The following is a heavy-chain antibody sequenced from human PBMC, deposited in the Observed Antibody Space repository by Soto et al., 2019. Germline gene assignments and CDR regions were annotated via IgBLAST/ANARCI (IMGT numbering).Heavy chain of an antibody. J-gene: IGHJ5*02. CDR1: GGSISSTNYY. Sequence: QLQLQEWGPGLVKPSETLSLTCAVSGGSISSTNYYWGWVRQSPGKGREGVGSVDYNGVTYYNPSLESRGGVSVDTSKNQFSLKLMFGTAADTAVYYCARARYIWTHGFMRGRFDPWGQGTLVTVS. D-gene: IGHD3-9*01. CDR3: ARARYIWTHGFMRGRFDP. CDR2: VDYNGVT. V-gene: IGHV4-39*01.